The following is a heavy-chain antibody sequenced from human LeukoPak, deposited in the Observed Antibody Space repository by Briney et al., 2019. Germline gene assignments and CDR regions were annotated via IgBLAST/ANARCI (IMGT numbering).Heavy chain of an antibody. CDR1: GGSFSGYY. V-gene: IGHV4-34*01. CDR2: INHSGST. D-gene: IGHD3-10*01. Sequence: KSSETLSLTCAVYGGSFSGYYWSWIRQPPGKGLEWIGEINHSGSTNYYPSLKSRVTTSADSSKNQFSLKLSSVTAADTAVYYCARGRFDYYMDVWGKGTTVTVSS. CDR3: ARGRFDYYMDV. J-gene: IGHJ6*03.